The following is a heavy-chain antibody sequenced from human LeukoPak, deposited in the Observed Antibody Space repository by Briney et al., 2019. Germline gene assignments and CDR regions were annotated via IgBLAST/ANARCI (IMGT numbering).Heavy chain of an antibody. V-gene: IGHV3-23*01. Sequence: GGSLRLSCTASGFIFSSYAMSWVRQAPGKGLEWVSGIGGVGRSTYYADSVKGRFTISRDNSKNTLYLQMNSLRAEDTAVYYCARDESFYGSGRYYWGRGTLVTVSS. CDR1: GFIFSSYA. D-gene: IGHD3-10*01. CDR3: ARDESFYGSGRYY. J-gene: IGHJ4*02. CDR2: IGGVGRST.